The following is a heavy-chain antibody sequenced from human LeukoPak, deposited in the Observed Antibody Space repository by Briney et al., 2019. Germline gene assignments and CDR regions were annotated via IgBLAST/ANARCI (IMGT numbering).Heavy chain of an antibody. CDR2: IYHSGST. D-gene: IGHD3-22*01. CDR1: GGSISSGGYS. V-gene: IGHV4-30-2*01. J-gene: IGHJ3*02. Sequence: SQTLSLTCAVSGGSISSGGYSWSWIRQPPGKGLEWIEYIYHSGSTYYNPSLKSRVTISVYRYKNQFSLKLSSVTAADTAVYYCARVGYYDSSGYPGAFDIWGQGTMVTVSS. CDR3: ARVGYYDSSGYPGAFDI.